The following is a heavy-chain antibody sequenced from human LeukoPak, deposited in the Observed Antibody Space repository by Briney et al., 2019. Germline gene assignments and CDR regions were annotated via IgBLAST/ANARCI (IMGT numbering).Heavy chain of an antibody. J-gene: IGHJ4*02. V-gene: IGHV3-30*04. CDR3: AREGGSKDILTGYLSFDY. D-gene: IGHD3-9*01. CDR2: ISYDGSNK. Sequence: GRSLRLSCAASGFTFSSYAMHWVRQAPGKGLEWVAVISYDGSNKYYADSVKGRFTISRDNSKNTLYLQMNSLRAEDTAVYYCAREGGSKDILTGYLSFDYWRQGTLVTVSP. CDR1: GFTFSSYA.